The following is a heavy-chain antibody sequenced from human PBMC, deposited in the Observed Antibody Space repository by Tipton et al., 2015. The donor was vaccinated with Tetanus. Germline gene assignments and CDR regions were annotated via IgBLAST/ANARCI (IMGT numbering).Heavy chain of an antibody. V-gene: IGHV4-34*01. CDR3: ARSFFGGSGYKIDN. D-gene: IGHD2-15*01. Sequence: TLSLTCAVSGGSSSSFYWSWIRQPPGKGLEWIGEINQRGGISYNPSLKSRVTISVDTSKSHFSLNITSVTAADTAVVFCARSFFGGSGYKIDNWGQGTLVTVSS. CDR1: GGSSSSFY. J-gene: IGHJ4*02. CDR2: INQRGGI.